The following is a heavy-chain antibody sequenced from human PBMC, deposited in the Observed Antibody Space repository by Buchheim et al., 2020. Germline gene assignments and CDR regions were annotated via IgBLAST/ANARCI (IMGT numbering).Heavy chain of an antibody. CDR2: ISYDGSVD. CDR1: GFIFSNFG. J-gene: IGHJ4*02. Sequence: QVQLVESGGGVVQPGRSLRLSCAASGFIFSNFGMHWVRRAPGKGLEWVAVISYDGSVDYHAASVKGRFTISRDNSKNTMWVQMNSLRPEDTAVYYCTKEPLVNTGYYYPHWGQGTL. V-gene: IGHV3-30*18. D-gene: IGHD2/OR15-2a*01. CDR3: TKEPLVNTGYYYPH.